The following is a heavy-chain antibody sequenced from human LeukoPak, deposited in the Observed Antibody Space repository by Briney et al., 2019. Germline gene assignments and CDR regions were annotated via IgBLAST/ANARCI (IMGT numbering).Heavy chain of an antibody. CDR1: GFTVSSNY. J-gene: IGHJ3*02. Sequence: GGSLRLSCAASGFTVSSNYMSWVRKAPGKGLEWVSVIYSGGSTYYADSVKGRFTISRDNSKNTLYLQMNSLRAEDTAVYYCARRFTMVRGVIIDDFAFDIWGQGTMVTVSS. CDR3: ARRFTMVRGVIIDDFAFDI. V-gene: IGHV3-66*04. D-gene: IGHD3-10*01. CDR2: IYSGGST.